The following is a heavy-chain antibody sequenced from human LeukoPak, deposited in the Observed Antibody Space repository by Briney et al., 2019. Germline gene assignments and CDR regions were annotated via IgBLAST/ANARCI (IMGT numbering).Heavy chain of an antibody. D-gene: IGHD3-22*01. J-gene: IGHJ3*02. CDR3: ARLPDYYDSSGDAFDI. V-gene: IGHV4-61*02. CDR2: IYTSGST. Sequence: SQTLSLTCTVSGGSISSGSYYWSWIRQPAGKGLEWIGRIYTSGSTNYNPSLKSRVTISVDTSKNQFSLKLSSVTAADTAVYYCARLPDYYDSSGDAFDIWGQGTMVTVSS. CDR1: GGSISSGSYY.